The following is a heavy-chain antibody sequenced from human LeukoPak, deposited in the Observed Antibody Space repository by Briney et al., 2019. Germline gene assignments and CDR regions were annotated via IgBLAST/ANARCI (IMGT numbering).Heavy chain of an antibody. Sequence: PGGSLRLSCAASGFTFSSYAMSWVRQAPGKGLEWVSAISGSGGSTYYADSVKGRFTISRDNSKNTLYLQMNSLRAEDTAVYYCAKVHCSSTSCYAEYFQHWGQGTLVTVSS. D-gene: IGHD2-2*01. CDR1: GFTFSSYA. V-gene: IGHV3-23*01. CDR3: AKVHCSSTSCYAEYFQH. CDR2: ISGSGGST. J-gene: IGHJ1*01.